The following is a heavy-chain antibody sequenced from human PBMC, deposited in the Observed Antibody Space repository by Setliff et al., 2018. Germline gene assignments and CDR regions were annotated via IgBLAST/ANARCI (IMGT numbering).Heavy chain of an antibody. J-gene: IGHJ4*02. D-gene: IGHD2-8*02. CDR3: TVYNTGSSKDHY. CDR2: IYHSGST. V-gene: IGHV4-38-2*01. CDR1: GYSISSGYY. Sequence: PSETLSLTCAVSGYSISSGYYWGWIRQPPGKGPEWIGSIYHSGSTYYNPSLKSRVTISVDTSKNQFSLKLSSVTAADTALYYCTVYNTGSSKDHYWGQGTPVTVSS.